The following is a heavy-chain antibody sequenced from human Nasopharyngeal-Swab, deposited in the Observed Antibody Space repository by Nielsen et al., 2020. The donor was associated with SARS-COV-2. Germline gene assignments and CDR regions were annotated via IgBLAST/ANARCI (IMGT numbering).Heavy chain of an antibody. CDR2: IVVGSGNT. CDR1: GFTFTSYA. CDR3: AAAQLLWFGELFGFGMDV. D-gene: IGHD3-10*01. V-gene: IGHV1-58*01. J-gene: IGHJ6*02. Sequence: SVKVSCKASGFTFTSYAVQWVRQARVQRLEWIGWIVVGSGNTNYAQKFQERVTITRDMSTSKAYLELSSLRSEDTAVYYCAAAQLLWFGELFGFGMDVWGQGTTVTVSS.